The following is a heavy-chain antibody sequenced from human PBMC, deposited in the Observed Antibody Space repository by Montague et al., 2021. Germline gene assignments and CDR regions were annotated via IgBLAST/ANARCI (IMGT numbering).Heavy chain of an antibody. CDR3: ARSHGRQLYFDY. J-gene: IGHJ4*02. CDR2: IYPDDSDT. V-gene: IGHV5-51*01. CDR1: GYSFTSYW. Sequence: QSGSEVKPPGESLKISCKGSGYSFTSYWIGWVRQMPGKGLEWVGXIYPDDSDTRYSPSFQGQVTISADKSISTAYLQWSSLKASDTAIYYCARSHGRQLYFDYGDQGTLITVSS. D-gene: IGHD5-18*01.